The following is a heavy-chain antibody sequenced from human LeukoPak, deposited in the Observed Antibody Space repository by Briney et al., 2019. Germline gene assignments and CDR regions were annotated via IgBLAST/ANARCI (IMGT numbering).Heavy chain of an antibody. CDR2: IYYSGST. J-gene: IGHJ2*01. V-gene: IGHV4-59*01. CDR3: ARTYGSSGLGYFDL. Sequence: SETLSLTCTVSGGSIGSYYWSWIRQPPGKGLEWIGYIYYSGSTNYSPSLKSRLTISVDTSKNQFSLKLSSVTAADTAVYYCARTYGSSGLGYFDLWGRGTLVTVSS. CDR1: GGSIGSYY. D-gene: IGHD6-13*01.